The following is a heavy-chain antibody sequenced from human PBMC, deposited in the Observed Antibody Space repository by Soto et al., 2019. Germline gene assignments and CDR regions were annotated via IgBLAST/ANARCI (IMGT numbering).Heavy chain of an antibody. CDR3: ARVKIFGVVTQNWFDP. V-gene: IGHV4-31*03. CDR1: GGSISSGGYY. J-gene: IGHJ5*02. D-gene: IGHD3-3*01. Sequence: SETLSLTCTVSGGSISSGGYYWSWIRQHPGKGLEWIGYIYYSGSTYYNPSLKSRVTISVDTSKNQFSLKLSSVTAADTAVYYCARVKIFGVVTQNWFDPWGQGTLVTVSS. CDR2: IYYSGST.